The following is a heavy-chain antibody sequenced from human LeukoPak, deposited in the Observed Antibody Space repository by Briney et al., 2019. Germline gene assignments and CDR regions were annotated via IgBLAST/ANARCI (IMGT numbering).Heavy chain of an antibody. J-gene: IGHJ4*02. CDR3: ARERGSSGWATFDY. CDR1: GFSVSSSY. Sequence: PGRSLRLSCAASGFSVSSSYMGWVRQAPGRGLEWVSVLFSGGGAYYADSVKGRFTVSRDNSKNTLFLHMNSLRAEDAAIYYCARERGSSGWATFDYWGQGTLVTVSS. CDR2: LFSGGGA. D-gene: IGHD6-19*01. V-gene: IGHV3-66*01.